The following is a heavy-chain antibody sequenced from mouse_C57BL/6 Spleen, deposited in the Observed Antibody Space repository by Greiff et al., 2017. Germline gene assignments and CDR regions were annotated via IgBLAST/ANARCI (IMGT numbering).Heavy chain of an antibody. D-gene: IGHD4-1*01. CDR1: GYSITSGYD. CDR3: ASGGTGRFAY. V-gene: IGHV3-1*01. CDR2: ISYSGST. Sequence: EVKLQESGPGMVKPSQSLSLTCTVTGYSITSGYDWHWIRHFPGNKLEWMGYISYSGSTNYNPSLKSRISITHDTSKNHFFLKLNSVTTEDTATYYCASGGTGRFAYWGQGTLVTVSA. J-gene: IGHJ3*01.